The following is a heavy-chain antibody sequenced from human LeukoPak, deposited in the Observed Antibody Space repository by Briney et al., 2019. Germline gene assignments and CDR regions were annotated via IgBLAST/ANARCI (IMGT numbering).Heavy chain of an antibody. CDR3: ARDQEYSGSYYRYFDY. CDR2: IYSRGLTRGST. J-gene: IGHJ4*02. CDR1: GGSISSYY. V-gene: IGHV4-59*01. D-gene: IGHD1-26*01. Sequence: SETLSLTCTVSGGSISSYYWNWIRQPPGKGLEWIGYIYSRGLTRGSTNYNPSLKSRVTISVDTSKNQFSLKLSSVTAADTAVYYCARDQEYSGSYYRYFDYWGQGTLVTVSS.